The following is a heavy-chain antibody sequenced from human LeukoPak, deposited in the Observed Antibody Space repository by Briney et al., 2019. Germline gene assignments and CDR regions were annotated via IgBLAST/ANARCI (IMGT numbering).Heavy chain of an antibody. D-gene: IGHD6-25*01. V-gene: IGHV3-7*01. Sequence: PGGSLRLSCAASGFIFSSYWVTWVRQAPGKGLEWVANMYQDGSEKYYVDSVKGRFTISRDNAKNSLYLQMNSLRAEDTAVYYCAREGEAAHDYWGQGTLVTVSS. CDR2: MYQDGSEK. CDR1: GFIFSSYW. J-gene: IGHJ4*02. CDR3: AREGEAAHDY.